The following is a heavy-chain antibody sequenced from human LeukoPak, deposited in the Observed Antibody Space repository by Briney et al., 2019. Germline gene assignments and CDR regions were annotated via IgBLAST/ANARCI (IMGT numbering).Heavy chain of an antibody. J-gene: IGHJ4*02. V-gene: IGHV4-34*01. Sequence: PSETLSLTCAVYGGSFSGYYWSWIRQPPGKGLEWIGEINHSGSTNYNPSLQSRVIVSVDTSNNQFSLRLDSVTAADTAVYYCARQSTAMGTFDYWGQGTLVPVSS. CDR3: ARQSTAMGTFDY. CDR2: INHSGST. CDR1: GGSFSGYY. D-gene: IGHD5-18*01.